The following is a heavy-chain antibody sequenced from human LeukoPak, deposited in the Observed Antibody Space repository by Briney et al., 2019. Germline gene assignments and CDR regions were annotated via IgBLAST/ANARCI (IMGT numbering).Heavy chain of an antibody. Sequence: PGGSLRLSCAAPGFTFSSYTMNWVRQAPGKGLEWVSSITSSSYIYYADSLKGRFTISRDNAKNSLYLQMNNLRAEDTAVYYCARGPDGFFDYWGQGTLVTVSS. CDR2: ITSSSYI. V-gene: IGHV3-21*01. D-gene: IGHD5-24*01. J-gene: IGHJ4*02. CDR3: ARGPDGFFDY. CDR1: GFTFSSYT.